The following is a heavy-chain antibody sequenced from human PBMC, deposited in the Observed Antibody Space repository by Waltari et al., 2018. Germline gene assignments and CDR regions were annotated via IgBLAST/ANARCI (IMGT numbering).Heavy chain of an antibody. CDR1: GYTFTDYY. J-gene: IGHJ4*02. CDR3: ATGIVVVVAADGDYFDY. Sequence: EVQLVQSGAEVKKPGATMKISCKASGYTFTDYYMHWVQQAPGKGLEWMGRVDPEDGETIYAEKFQGRVTITADTSTDTAYMELSSLRSEDTAVYYCATGIVVVVAADGDYFDYWGQGTLVTVFS. D-gene: IGHD2-15*01. V-gene: IGHV1-69-2*01. CDR2: VDPEDGET.